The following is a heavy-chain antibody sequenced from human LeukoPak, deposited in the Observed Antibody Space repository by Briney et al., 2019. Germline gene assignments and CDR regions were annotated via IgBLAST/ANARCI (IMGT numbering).Heavy chain of an antibody. Sequence: SETLSLTCTVSGGSISSGSYYWSWIQQPAGKGLEWIGRIYTSGSTNYNPSLKSRVTISVDTSKNQFSLKLSSVTAADTAVYYCARQVGAAAGTISPPIDYWGQGTLVTVSS. V-gene: IGHV4-61*02. CDR2: IYTSGST. D-gene: IGHD6-13*01. CDR3: ARQVGAAAGTISPPIDY. CDR1: GGSISSGSYY. J-gene: IGHJ4*02.